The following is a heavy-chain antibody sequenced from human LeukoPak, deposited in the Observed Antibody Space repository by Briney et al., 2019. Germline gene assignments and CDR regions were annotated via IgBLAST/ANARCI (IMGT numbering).Heavy chain of an antibody. J-gene: IGHJ4*02. Sequence: PSETLSLTCTVSGGSISSSSYYWGWIRQPPGKGLEWIGSIYYSGSTYYNPSLKSRVTISVDTSKNQFSLKLSSVTAADTAVYYCARHAEYSSSSGLMDLLGLLHGDFDYWGQGTLVTVSS. CDR1: GGSISSSSYY. V-gene: IGHV4-39*01. D-gene: IGHD6-6*01. CDR3: ARHAEYSSSSGLMDLLGLLHGDFDY. CDR2: IYYSGST.